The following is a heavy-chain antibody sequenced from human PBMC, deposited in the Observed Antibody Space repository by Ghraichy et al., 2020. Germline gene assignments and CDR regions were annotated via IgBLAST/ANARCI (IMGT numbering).Heavy chain of an antibody. J-gene: IGHJ4*02. Sequence: SCVASGFTFRSYGLHWVRQAPGKGLEWLAINSKDGTDKDYADSVKGRFTISRDDAKNTLFLQIHSLRVDDTGVYYCARGREWQWLAVDYWGQGTLVTVSS. CDR1: GFTFRSYG. D-gene: IGHD6-19*01. V-gene: IGHV3-30*03. CDR2: NSKDGTDK. CDR3: ARGREWQWLAVDY.